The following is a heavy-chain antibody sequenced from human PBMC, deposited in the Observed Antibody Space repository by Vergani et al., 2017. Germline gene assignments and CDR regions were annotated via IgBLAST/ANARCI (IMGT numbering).Heavy chain of an antibody. CDR1: GFTFSSYS. CDR3: ARETFSQWELLATFDY. V-gene: IGHV3-21*01. Sequence: EVQLVESGGGLVKPGGSLRLSCAASGFTFSSYSMNWVRQAPGKGLEWVSSISSSSSYIYYADSVKGRFTISRDNAKNSLYLQMNSLRAEDTAVYYCARETFSQWELLATFDYWCQGTLVTVSS. J-gene: IGHJ4*02. D-gene: IGHD1-26*01. CDR2: ISSSSSYI.